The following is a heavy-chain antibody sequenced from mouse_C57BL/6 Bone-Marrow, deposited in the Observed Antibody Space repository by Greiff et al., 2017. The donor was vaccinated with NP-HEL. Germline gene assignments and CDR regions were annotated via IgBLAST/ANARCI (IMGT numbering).Heavy chain of an antibody. V-gene: IGHV1-76*01. CDR1: GYTFTDYY. CDR2: IYPGSGNT. D-gene: IGHD2-1*01. J-gene: IGHJ3*01. Sequence: QVQLQQSGAELVRPGASVKLSCKASGYTFTDYYINWVKQRPGQGLEWIARIYPGSGNTYYNEKFKGKATLTAEKSSSTAYMQLSSLTSEDSAVYFCARTGDGKEFAYWGQGTLVTVSA. CDR3: ARTGDGKEFAY.